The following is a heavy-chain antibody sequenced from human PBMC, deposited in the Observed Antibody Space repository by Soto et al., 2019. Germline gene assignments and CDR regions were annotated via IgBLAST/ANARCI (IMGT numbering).Heavy chain of an antibody. CDR3: ARREAYNYHGMDV. CDR2: LSYDGSNQ. CDR1: GFTFSSNG. V-gene: IGHV3-30*03. Sequence: QVQLVESGGGVVHPGRSLRLSCAASGFTFSSNGMHWVRQAPGKGLEWVADLSYDGSNQYYADSVKGRFTISRDNSKNTLYLQMNSLRAEDTAVYYCARREAYNYHGMDVWGQGTTVTVSS. J-gene: IGHJ6*02.